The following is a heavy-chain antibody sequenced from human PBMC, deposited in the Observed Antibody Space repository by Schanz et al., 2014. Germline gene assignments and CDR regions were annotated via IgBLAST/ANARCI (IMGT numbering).Heavy chain of an antibody. CDR2: MNSKTGNT. CDR1: GYTFTSYD. CDR3: TKGRTFGR. D-gene: IGHD3-16*01. J-gene: IGHJ4*02. V-gene: IGHV1-8*01. Sequence: QVQLVQSGAEVKKPGASVKVSCKASGYTFTSYDINWVRQATGQGLGWMGWMNSKTGNTGYAQRLQGRVTMTRNTSITTDYLELSSLRSGDTAVYYCTKGRTFGRWGQGTLXTVSS.